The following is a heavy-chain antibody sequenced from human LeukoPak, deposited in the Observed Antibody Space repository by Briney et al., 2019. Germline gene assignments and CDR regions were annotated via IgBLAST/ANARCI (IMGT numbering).Heavy chain of an antibody. J-gene: IGHJ4*02. CDR3: ARDDGCGSSGWPSFDY. CDR2: ISAYNGNT. V-gene: IGHV1-18*01. Sequence: AASVKVSCKASGYTFTSYGISWVRQAPGQGLEWMGWISAYNGNTNYAQKLQGRVTMTTDTSTSTAYMELRSLRSDDTAVYYCARDDGCGSSGWPSFDYWGQGTLVTVSS. D-gene: IGHD6-19*01. CDR1: GYTFTSYG.